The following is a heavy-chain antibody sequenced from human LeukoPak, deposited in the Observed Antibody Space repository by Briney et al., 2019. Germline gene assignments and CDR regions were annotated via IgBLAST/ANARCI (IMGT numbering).Heavy chain of an antibody. D-gene: IGHD6-19*01. CDR1: GFTFSSYS. Sequence: GGSLRLSCAASGFTFSSYSMNWVRQAPGKGLEWISYITLSSTTIYYADSVKGRFTISRDNAKNSLSLQMNSLRDEDTAVYYCARGRVTSAWYYFDYWGQGTLVTVSS. CDR3: ARGRVTSAWYYFDY. J-gene: IGHJ4*02. V-gene: IGHV3-48*02. CDR2: ITLSSTTI.